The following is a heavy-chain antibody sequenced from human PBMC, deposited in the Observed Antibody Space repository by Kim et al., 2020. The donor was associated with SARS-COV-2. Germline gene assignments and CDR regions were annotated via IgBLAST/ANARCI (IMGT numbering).Heavy chain of an antibody. V-gene: IGHV4-30-4*01. CDR2: IYYSGST. CDR3: AREEVWGSYRHNTVDY. Sequence: SETLSLTCTVSGGSISSGDYYWSWIRQPPGKGLEWIGYIYYSGSTYYNPSLKSRVTISVDTSKNQFSLKLSSVTAADTAVYYCAREEVWGSYRHNTVDYWGQGTLVTVSS. D-gene: IGHD3-16*02. CDR1: GGSISSGDYY. J-gene: IGHJ4*02.